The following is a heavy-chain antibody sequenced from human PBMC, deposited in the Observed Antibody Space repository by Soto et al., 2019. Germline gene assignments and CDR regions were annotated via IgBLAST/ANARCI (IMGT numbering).Heavy chain of an antibody. J-gene: IGHJ1*01. V-gene: IGHV5-51*01. D-gene: IGHD6-19*01. CDR2: IYPSDSDT. CDR1: W. CDR3: AAAIGVTESAYFHH. Sequence: WIAWVRQMRGKGLEWMVIIYPSDSDTRYSPSFQGQVTISADKSISTAYLQWTSLKASDTDTYYCAAAIGVTESAYFHHWGQGTRVTVSS.